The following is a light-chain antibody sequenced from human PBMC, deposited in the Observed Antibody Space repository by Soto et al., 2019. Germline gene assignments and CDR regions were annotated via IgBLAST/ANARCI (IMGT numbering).Light chain of an antibody. CDR1: QSISNL. V-gene: IGKV1-5*01. CDR3: QQYNSFSPAWT. CDR2: DAS. Sequence: DIPMTQSPSTLSASLGDRVNITCRASQSISNLLAWYQQNPGKVPKLLIYDASTLESGVPSRFSGTGSGTEFTLTISSLQPDDFATYYCQQYNSFSPAWTFGQGTKVDIK. J-gene: IGKJ1*01.